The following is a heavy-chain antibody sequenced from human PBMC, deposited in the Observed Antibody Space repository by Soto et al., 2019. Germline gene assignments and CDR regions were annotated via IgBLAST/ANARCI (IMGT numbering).Heavy chain of an antibody. V-gene: IGHV5-10-1*01. CDR3: ARPMVRGAYYYYGMDV. D-gene: IGHD3-10*01. CDR2: IDPSDSYT. J-gene: IGHJ6*02. CDR1: GYSFTSYW. Sequence: PGESLKMSCKGSGYSFTSYWISWVRQMPGKGLEWMGRIDPSDSYTNYSPSFQGHVTISADKSISTAYLQWSSLKASDTAMYYCARPMVRGAYYYYGMDVWGQGTTVTVSS.